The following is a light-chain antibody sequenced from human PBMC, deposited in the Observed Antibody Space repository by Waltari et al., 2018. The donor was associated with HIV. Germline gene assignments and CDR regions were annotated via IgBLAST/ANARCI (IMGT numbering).Light chain of an antibody. Sequence: QLVLTQSPSVSASLGASVELTCTLSSRHNYYAVSWHQQQPEKGPRFLMKLNADGSHTKGDGIPDRFSGSSSGAERFLSISNLQSEDEADYYCQTWGTGISLVFGGGTKLTVL. CDR1: SRHNYYA. J-gene: IGLJ2*01. CDR2: LNADGSH. CDR3: QTWGTGISLV. V-gene: IGLV4-69*01.